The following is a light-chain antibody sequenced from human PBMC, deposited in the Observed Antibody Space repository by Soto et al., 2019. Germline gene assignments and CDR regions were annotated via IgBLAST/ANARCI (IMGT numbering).Light chain of an antibody. CDR3: QQYNNWPPWT. V-gene: IGKV3-15*01. Sequence: EIVLTQSPAIVSVSPGERATLSCRASQSVNYNLAWYQQKPGQAPRLLIYDASIRATGIPARFSGSASETVFTLNISSLQSEDFALYYCQQYNNWPPWTFGQGTKVDTK. CDR1: QSVNYN. J-gene: IGKJ1*01. CDR2: DAS.